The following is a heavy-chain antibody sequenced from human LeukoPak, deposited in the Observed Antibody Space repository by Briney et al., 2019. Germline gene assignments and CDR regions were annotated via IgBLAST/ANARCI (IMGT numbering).Heavy chain of an antibody. D-gene: IGHD3-22*01. J-gene: IGHJ4*02. CDR2: ISSSSSYI. CDR1: GFTFSSYS. CDR3: ARDYYDSSGYYTLDY. V-gene: IGHV3-21*01. Sequence: GGSLRLSCAASGFTFSSYSMNWVRQAPGKGLEWVSSISSSSSYIYYADSVKGRFTISRDNAKNSLYLQMNSLRAEDTAVYYCARDYYDSSGYYTLDYWGQGTLVTVSS.